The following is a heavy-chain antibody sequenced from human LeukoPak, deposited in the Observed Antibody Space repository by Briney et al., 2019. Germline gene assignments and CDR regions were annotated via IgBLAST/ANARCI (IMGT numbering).Heavy chain of an antibody. CDR1: GGPFSGYY. CDR2: INHSGST. CDR3: AREVVYSARYCYMDV. Sequence: SETLSLTCAVYGGPFSGYYWSWIRQPPGKGLEWIGEINHSGSTNYNPSLKSRVTISVDTSKNQFSLKLSSVTAADTAVYYCAREVVYSARYCYMDVWGKGTTVTVSS. D-gene: IGHD2-15*01. V-gene: IGHV4-34*01. J-gene: IGHJ6*03.